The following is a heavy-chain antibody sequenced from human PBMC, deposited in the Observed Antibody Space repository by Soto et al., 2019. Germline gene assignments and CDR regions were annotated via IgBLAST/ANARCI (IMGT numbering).Heavy chain of an antibody. CDR2: IIPVFGTP. Sequence: QVQVVQSGAEVKKPGSSVKVSCKASGGSFSSYGISWVRQAPGQGLEWMGGIIPVFGTPHYAQKFQDRVTITADESTSTVYMEVSRLTSEDTAVYYCARGDAAKITVTTYDGLAVWGQGTTVTVSS. J-gene: IGHJ6*02. CDR1: GGSFSSYG. CDR3: ARGDAAKITVTTYDGLAV. D-gene: IGHD4-4*01. V-gene: IGHV1-69*12.